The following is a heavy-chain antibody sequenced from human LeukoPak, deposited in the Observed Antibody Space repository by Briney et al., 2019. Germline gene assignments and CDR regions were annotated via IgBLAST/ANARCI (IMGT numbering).Heavy chain of an antibody. D-gene: IGHD3-9*01. CDR2: ISSSSSYI. CDR3: AREGRYFDWLHEGRFDY. CDR1: GFTFSTYT. Sequence: GGSLRLSCVASGFTFSTYTMVWVRQAPGKGLEWVSSISSSSSYIFNADSVKGRFSISRDNAKNSLYLQMNSLRAEDTAVYYCAREGRYFDWLHEGRFDYWGQGTLVTVSS. V-gene: IGHV3-21*01. J-gene: IGHJ4*02.